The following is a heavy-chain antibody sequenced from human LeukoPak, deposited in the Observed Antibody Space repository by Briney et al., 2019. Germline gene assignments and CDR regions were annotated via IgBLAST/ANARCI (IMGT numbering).Heavy chain of an antibody. Sequence: SETLSLTCTVSGGSISSSSYYWGWIRQPPGKGLERIGSIYYSGSTYYNPSLKSRVTISVDTSKNQSSLKLSSVTAADTAVYYCARDCSSTSCYIYWGQGTLVTVSS. D-gene: IGHD2-2*02. J-gene: IGHJ4*02. CDR1: GGSISSSSYY. CDR3: ARDCSSTSCYIY. V-gene: IGHV4-39*07. CDR2: IYYSGST.